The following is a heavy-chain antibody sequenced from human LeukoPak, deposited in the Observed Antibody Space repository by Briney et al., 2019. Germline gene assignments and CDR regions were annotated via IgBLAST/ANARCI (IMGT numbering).Heavy chain of an antibody. J-gene: IGHJ6*02. V-gene: IGHV3-7*03. CDR1: GLTFSNYW. CDR2: IKQDGSEK. CDR3: AREYCSSTSCYSYYYYGMDV. D-gene: IGHD2-2*01. Sequence: GGSLRLSCAASGLTFSNYWMDWVRQAPGKGLEWVANIKQDGSEKNYVDSVKGRFIISRDNAKNSLYLQMNTLRADDTAVYYCAREYCSSTSCYSYYYYGMDVWGQGTTVTVSS.